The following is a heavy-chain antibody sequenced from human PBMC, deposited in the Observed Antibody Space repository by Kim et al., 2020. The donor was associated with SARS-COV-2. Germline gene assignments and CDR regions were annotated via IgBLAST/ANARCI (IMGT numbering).Heavy chain of an antibody. CDR1: GDSVSSNSAA. CDR2: TYYRSKWYN. CDR3: ARSLGYFDY. V-gene: IGHV6-1*01. Sequence: SQTLSLTCAISGDSVSSNSAAWNWIRQSPSRGLEWLGRTYYRSKWYNDYAVFLNGRMTINAETSKNQFSLQLHSMTPEDTAFYYCARSLGYFDYWGQGTLVTVSS. J-gene: IGHJ4*02. D-gene: IGHD3-16*01.